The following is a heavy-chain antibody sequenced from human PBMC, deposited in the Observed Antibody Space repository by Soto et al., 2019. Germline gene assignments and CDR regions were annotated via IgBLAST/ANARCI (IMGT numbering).Heavy chain of an antibody. CDR1: GFTFSDTY. J-gene: IGHJ4*02. V-gene: IGHV3-11*06. Sequence: QVQLVESGGGLVKPGRSLRLSCAASGFTFSDTYMSWIRQAPGKGLEWVSYISSSSSHTNYADSVKGRFTISRDKAKKSLYLQMNSLRAEDTAVYYCARGIAARPPDYWGQGTLVTVSS. D-gene: IGHD6-6*01. CDR2: ISSSSSHT. CDR3: ARGIAARPPDY.